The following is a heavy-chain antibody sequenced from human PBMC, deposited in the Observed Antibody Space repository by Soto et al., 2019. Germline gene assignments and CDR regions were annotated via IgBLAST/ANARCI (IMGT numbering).Heavy chain of an antibody. CDR2: IYWDDDK. D-gene: IGHD3-3*01. Sequence: QITLNESGPTVVRPTETLTLTCRFSGFSLTTSGVGVGWIRQSPGKAPEWLALIYWDDDKRYSASLKSRLTITNDTSKNQVVVTVSDLDPTDTATYYCAHRVLRTVFGLVTTTAIYFDFWGQGTPVSVSS. CDR3: AHRVLRTVFGLVTTTAIYFDF. CDR1: GFSLTTSGVG. V-gene: IGHV2-5*02. J-gene: IGHJ4*02.